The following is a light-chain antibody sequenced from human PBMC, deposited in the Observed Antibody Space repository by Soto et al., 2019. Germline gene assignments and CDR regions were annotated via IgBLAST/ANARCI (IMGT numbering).Light chain of an antibody. V-gene: IGLV2-14*03. Sequence: QSALTQPASVSGSPGQSMTISCTGTSNDIGSYDYVSWYQQHPGKAPKLMIYDVSGRPSGVSNRFSGSKSGNTASLTISGLQAEDEADYYCSSFTSRTTRVFGTGTKLTVL. CDR3: SSFTSRTTRV. CDR1: SNDIGSYDY. J-gene: IGLJ1*01. CDR2: DVS.